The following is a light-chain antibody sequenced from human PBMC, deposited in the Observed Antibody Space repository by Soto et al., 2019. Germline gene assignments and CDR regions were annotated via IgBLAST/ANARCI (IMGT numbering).Light chain of an antibody. CDR1: QSVSSNY. CDR3: HQYGSSPLT. J-gene: IGKJ1*01. V-gene: IGKV3-20*01. CDR2: ASS. Sequence: EIVLTQSAGTLSLSPGERATLSCRASQSVSSNYLAWYQQKPGQAPRLLIYASSSRATGIPDRFSGSGSGTDFTLTISRLEPEDFAVYYCHQYGSSPLTFGQGTRVEIK.